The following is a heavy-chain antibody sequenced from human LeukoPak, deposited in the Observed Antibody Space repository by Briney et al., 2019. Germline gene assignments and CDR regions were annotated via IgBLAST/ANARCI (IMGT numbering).Heavy chain of an antibody. Sequence: PGGSLRLSCAASGFTFDDYAMHWVRQAPGKGLEWVSGISWNSGSIGYADSVKGRFAISRDNAKNSLYLQMNSLRAEDTAVYYCARTLPNYYGSGSYYFGGAMDVWGKGTTVTISS. CDR2: ISWNSGSI. V-gene: IGHV3-9*01. CDR1: GFTFDDYA. CDR3: ARTLPNYYGSGSYYFGGAMDV. J-gene: IGHJ6*04. D-gene: IGHD3-10*01.